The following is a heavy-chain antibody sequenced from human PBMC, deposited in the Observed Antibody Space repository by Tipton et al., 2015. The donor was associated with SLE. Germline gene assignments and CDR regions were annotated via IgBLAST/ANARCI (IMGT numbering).Heavy chain of an antibody. Sequence: TLSLTCSVSGGSIRSSSFYWGWIRQPPGKGLEWIGSIYYSGSTYYNPSLKSRVTISVDTSKNQFSLKLSSVTAADTAVYYCARAGGGDSNWFDPWGQGTLVTVSS. CDR2: IYYSGST. J-gene: IGHJ5*02. D-gene: IGHD2-21*01. CDR1: GGSIRSSSFY. CDR3: ARAGGGDSNWFDP. V-gene: IGHV4-39*07.